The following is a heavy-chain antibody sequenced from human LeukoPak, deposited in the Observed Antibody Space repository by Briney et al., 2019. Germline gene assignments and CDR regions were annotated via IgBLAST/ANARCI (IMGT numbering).Heavy chain of an antibody. CDR2: ISFDGRDK. V-gene: IGHV3-30*04. CDR1: GFIFNNNA. Sequence: GGSLRLSCAASGFIFNNNAIHWVRQAPGKGLEWVAVISFDGRDKHHADSVKGRFTISRDNSKNTLYLQMSSLRVEDTAMYYCARDLRKSADYYFDYWGQGTLVTVSS. CDR3: ARDLRKSADYYFDY. J-gene: IGHJ4*02. D-gene: IGHD3/OR15-3a*01.